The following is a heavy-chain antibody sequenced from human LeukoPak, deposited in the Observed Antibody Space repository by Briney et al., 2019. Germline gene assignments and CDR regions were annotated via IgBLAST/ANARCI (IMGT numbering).Heavy chain of an antibody. CDR3: ARDRSNTADY. V-gene: IGHV3-74*01. CDR2: INDDGRST. J-gene: IGHJ4*02. D-gene: IGHD2-21*02. CDR1: GFTFSSYW. Sequence: GGSLRLSCAASGFTFSSYWMHWVRQAPGKGLVGVSRINDDGRSTSYADSVKGRFTISRDNAKNTLYLQMNSLSAEDTAVYYCARDRSNTADYWGQGTLVTVSS.